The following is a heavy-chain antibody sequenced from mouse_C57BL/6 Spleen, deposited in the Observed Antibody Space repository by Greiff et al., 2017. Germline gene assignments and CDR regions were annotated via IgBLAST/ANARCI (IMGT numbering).Heavy chain of an antibody. CDR3: ARPGDDYDPLYAMDY. J-gene: IGHJ4*01. CDR2: ISSGSSHI. D-gene: IGHD2-4*01. Sequence: EVKVVESGGGLVKPGGSLKLSCAASGFTFSDYGMHWVRQAPEKGLEWVAYISSGSSHIYYADTVKGRFTISRDNAKNALFLQMPILRSEDTAMYYCARPGDDYDPLYAMDYWGLGTSVTVSS. CDR1: GFTFSDYG. V-gene: IGHV5-17*01.